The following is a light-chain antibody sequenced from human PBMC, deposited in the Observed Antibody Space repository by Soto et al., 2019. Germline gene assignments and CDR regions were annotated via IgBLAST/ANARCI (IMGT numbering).Light chain of an antibody. CDR1: SSDAGSYNF. CDR2: EDS. CDR3: CSYASSSTYWV. V-gene: IGLV2-23*01. J-gene: IGLJ3*02. Sequence: QFVLTQPASVSGSPGQSITISCTGTSSDAGSYNFVSWYQQHPGKAPKVMIYEDSKRPSGVSNRFSGSKSGNTASLTISGLQAEDEADYYCCSYASSSTYWVFGGGTKLTVL.